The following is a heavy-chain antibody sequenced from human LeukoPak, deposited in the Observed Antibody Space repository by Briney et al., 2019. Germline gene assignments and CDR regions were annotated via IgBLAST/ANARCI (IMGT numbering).Heavy chain of an antibody. J-gene: IGHJ3*02. V-gene: IGHV1-24*01. Sequence: ASVKVSCKVSGYTLTELSMHWVRQAPGKGLEWMGGFDPEDGETIYAQKFQGRVTMTEDTSTDTAYMELSSLRSEDTAVYYCATLPDIVATSAAFDIWRQGTMVTVSS. CDR1: GYTLTELS. D-gene: IGHD5-12*01. CDR2: FDPEDGET. CDR3: ATLPDIVATSAAFDI.